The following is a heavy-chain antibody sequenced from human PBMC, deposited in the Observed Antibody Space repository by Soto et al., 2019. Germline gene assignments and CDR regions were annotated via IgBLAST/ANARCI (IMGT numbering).Heavy chain of an antibody. J-gene: IGHJ4*02. Sequence: SETLSLTCTVSGGSISSYYWSWIRQPPGKGLEWIGYIYYSGSTNYNPSLKSRVTISVDTSKNQFSLKLSSVTAADTAVYYCARGSRAAGPPDFDYWGQGTLVTVSS. CDR1: GGSISSYY. V-gene: IGHV4-59*01. CDR2: IYYSGST. D-gene: IGHD6-13*01. CDR3: ARGSRAAGPPDFDY.